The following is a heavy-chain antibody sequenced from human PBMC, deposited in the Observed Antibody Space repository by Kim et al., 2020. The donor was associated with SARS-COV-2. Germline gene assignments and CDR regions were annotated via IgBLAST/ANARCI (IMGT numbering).Heavy chain of an antibody. J-gene: IGHJ6*01. CDR3: ARDLRYYDTIFSFDYYY. D-gene: IGHD3-22*01. CDR2: INTISGTP. Sequence: SVKVSCKASGDTFSSYAISWVRQAPGQGLEWMGWINTISGTPTYAQKFPGRVTFTSDTSTSTAYLQLSSLRSEDTAVYYCARDLRYYDTIFSFDYYY. CDR1: GDTFSSYA. V-gene: IGHV1-69*06.